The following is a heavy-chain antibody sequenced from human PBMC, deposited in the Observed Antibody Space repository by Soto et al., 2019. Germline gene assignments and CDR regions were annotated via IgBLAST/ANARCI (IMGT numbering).Heavy chain of an antibody. V-gene: IGHV1-18*01. CDR1: GYTFQSHG. D-gene: IGHD1-26*01. CDR3: ARGAELRSFWYFDL. CDR2: ISGYNGDT. J-gene: IGHJ2*01. Sequence: ASVKVSCKPSGYTFQSHGFTWVRQAPGQGLEWMGWISGYNGDTHYAQKFQGRLTMTTDTSTSTAYMELSSLTYDDTAIYFCARGAELRSFWYFDLWGRGTLVTVSS.